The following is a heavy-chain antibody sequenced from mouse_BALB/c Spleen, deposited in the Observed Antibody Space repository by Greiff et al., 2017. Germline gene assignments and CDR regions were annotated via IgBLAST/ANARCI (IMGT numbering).Heavy chain of an antibody. CDR1: GYTFTDYN. D-gene: IGHD2-4*01. CDR2: INPNNGGT. V-gene: IGHV1-18*01. J-gene: IGHJ3*01. Sequence: EVQLQQSGPELVKPGASVKIPCKASGYTFTDYNMDWVKQSHGKSLEWIGDINPNNGGTIYNQKFKGKATLTVDKSSSTAYMELRSLTSEDTAVYYCARRGLRAGFAYWGQGTLVTVSA. CDR3: ARRGLRAGFAY.